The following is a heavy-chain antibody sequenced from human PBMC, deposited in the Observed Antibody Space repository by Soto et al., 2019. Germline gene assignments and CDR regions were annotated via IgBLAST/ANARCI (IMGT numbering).Heavy chain of an antibody. J-gene: IGHJ6*02. CDR2: INHSGNT. CDR1: GGSFSGYY. Sequence: SETLSLTCAVYGGSFSGYYWSWIRQPPGKGLEWIGEINHSGNTNYNPSLKSRVTISVDTSKNQFSLKLSSVTAADTAVYYCARHNYGGSGYYYYYYGMDVWGQGTTVTVSS. CDR3: ARHNYGGSGYYYYYYGMDV. V-gene: IGHV4-34*01. D-gene: IGHD3-22*01.